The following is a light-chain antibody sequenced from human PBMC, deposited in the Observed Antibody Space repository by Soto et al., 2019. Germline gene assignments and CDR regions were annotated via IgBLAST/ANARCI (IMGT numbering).Light chain of an antibody. V-gene: IGLV1-40*01. CDR2: GNS. Sequence: QSVLTQPPSVSGAPGQRVTISCTGSSSNIGAGYDVHWYQQLPGTAPKLLIYGNSNRPSGVPDRFSGSKSGTPASLAITGLHAEDEADYYCQSYDSSLRGVLFGGGTKLTVL. CDR1: SSNIGAGYD. CDR3: QSYDSSLRGVL. J-gene: IGLJ2*01.